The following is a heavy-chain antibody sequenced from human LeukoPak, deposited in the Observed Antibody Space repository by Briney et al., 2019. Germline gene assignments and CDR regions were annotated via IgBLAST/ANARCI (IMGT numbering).Heavy chain of an antibody. CDR3: ARAKRNGFDI. CDR2: IRSRRSTI. V-gene: IGHV3-48*01. Sequence: PGGSLRLSCAASGFTFSNYSMNWVRQAPGKGLEWVSYIRSRRSTIYYADSVKGRFTISRDNAKNSLYLQMNSLRAEDTAVYYWARAKRNGFDIWGQGTMVTVSS. CDR1: GFTFSNYS. J-gene: IGHJ3*02.